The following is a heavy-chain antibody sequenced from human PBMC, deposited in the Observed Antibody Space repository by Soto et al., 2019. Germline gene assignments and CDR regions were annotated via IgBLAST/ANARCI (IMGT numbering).Heavy chain of an antibody. CDR3: ARLYGLDAFDI. Sequence: SETLSLTCTVSGGSINSFYWSWIRQPPGKGLEWIGYIYYSGSTNYNPSLKSRVTISVDTSKNQFSLKLSSVTAADTAVYYCARLYGLDAFDIWGQGTMVTVSS. CDR1: GGSINSFY. CDR2: IYYSGST. J-gene: IGHJ3*02. D-gene: IGHD3-16*02. V-gene: IGHV4-59*08.